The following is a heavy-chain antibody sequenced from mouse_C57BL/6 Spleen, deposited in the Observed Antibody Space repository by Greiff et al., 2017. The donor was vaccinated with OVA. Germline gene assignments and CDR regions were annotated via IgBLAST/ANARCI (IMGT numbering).Heavy chain of an antibody. J-gene: IGHJ3*01. CDR2: IDPSDSET. D-gene: IGHD1-1*01. CDR1: GYTFTSYW. Sequence: VQLQQPGAELVRPGSSVKLSCKASGYTFTSYWMHWVKQRPIQGLEWIGNIDPSDSETHYNQKFKDKATLTVDKSSSTAYMQLSSLTSEDSAVYYCASGYYCRAWFAYWGQGTLVTVSA. V-gene: IGHV1-52*01. CDR3: ASGYYCRAWFAY.